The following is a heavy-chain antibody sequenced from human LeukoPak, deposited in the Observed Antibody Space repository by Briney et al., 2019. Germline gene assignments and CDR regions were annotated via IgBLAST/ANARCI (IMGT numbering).Heavy chain of an antibody. D-gene: IGHD1-26*01. CDR3: ATLYVGATHYDY. J-gene: IGHJ4*02. CDR2: FDPEDGET. Sequence: ASVKVSCKVSGYTLTELSMHWVRQAPGKGLEWMGGFDPEDGETIYAQKFQGRVTMTEDTSTDTAYMELSSLRSEDTAVYYCATLYVGATHYDYWGQGTLVTVSS. CDR1: GYTLTELS. V-gene: IGHV1-24*01.